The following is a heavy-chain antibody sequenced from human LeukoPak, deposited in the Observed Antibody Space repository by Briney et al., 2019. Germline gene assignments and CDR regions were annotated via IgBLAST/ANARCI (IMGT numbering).Heavy chain of an antibody. CDR1: GYSISSGYY. CDR3: AKEAEEYFDY. J-gene: IGHJ4*02. Sequence: LSLTCTVSGYSISSGYYWGWIRQPPGKGLEWVSGISWNSGSIGCADSVKGRFTISRDNAKNSLYLQMNSLRAEDTALYYCAKEAEEYFDYWGQGTLVTVSS. CDR2: ISWNSGSI. V-gene: IGHV3-9*01.